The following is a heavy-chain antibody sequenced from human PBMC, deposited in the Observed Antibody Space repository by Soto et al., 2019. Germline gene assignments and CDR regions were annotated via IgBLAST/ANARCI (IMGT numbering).Heavy chain of an antibody. Sequence: SVKVSCKASGGTFSSYAISWVRQAPGQGLEWMGGIIPIFGTANYAQRFQGRVTITADESTSTAYMELSSLRSEDTAVYYCARDRGWWLVSDNWFDPWGQGTLVTVSS. CDR3: ARDRGWWLVSDNWFDP. V-gene: IGHV1-69*13. J-gene: IGHJ5*02. CDR1: GGTFSSYA. CDR2: IIPIFGTA. D-gene: IGHD3-3*01.